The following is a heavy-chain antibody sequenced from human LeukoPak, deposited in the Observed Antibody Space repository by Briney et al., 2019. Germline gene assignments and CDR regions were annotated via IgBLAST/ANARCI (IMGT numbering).Heavy chain of an antibody. CDR3: ARGPGIAVAGVFDY. CDR2: ISAYNGHT. CDR1: GYAFSSYG. J-gene: IGHJ4*02. V-gene: IGHV1-18*04. Sequence: ASVKVSCKASGYAFSSYGINWVRQAPGQGLERMGWISAYNGHTNYVQKMQGRVTMTTDTSTNTAYMELRSLRSDDTAVYYCARGPGIAVAGVFDYWGQGSLVTVSS. D-gene: IGHD6-19*01.